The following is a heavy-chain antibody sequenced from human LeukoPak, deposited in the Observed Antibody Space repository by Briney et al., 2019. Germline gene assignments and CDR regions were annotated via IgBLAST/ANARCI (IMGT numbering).Heavy chain of an antibody. CDR3: ARAVTSTEGY. V-gene: IGHV3-7*03. CDR2: IKEDGSKK. J-gene: IGHJ4*02. CDR1: GFTFSAYW. Sequence: GGSLRLSCAASGFTFSAYWMTWVRQAPGKGLEWVASIKEDGSKKYYMDSVKGRFTISRDNAQKSLYLEINSLRVEDTAVYYCARAVTSTEGYWGQGTLVTVSS.